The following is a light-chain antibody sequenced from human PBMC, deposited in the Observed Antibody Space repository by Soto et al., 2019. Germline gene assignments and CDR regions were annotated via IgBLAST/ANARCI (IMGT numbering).Light chain of an antibody. V-gene: IGLV2-8*01. CDR1: SSDTGDYNY. J-gene: IGLJ1*01. CDR2: EVS. Sequence: QSARAQPPSASGSPGQSVTISCSGTSSDTGDYNYVSWYQQHPGKAPKLMIYEVSKRPSGVPDRFSGSKSGNTASLTVSGLQADDEADYYCSSYAGSDNYVFGTGTKVTVL. CDR3: SSYAGSDNYV.